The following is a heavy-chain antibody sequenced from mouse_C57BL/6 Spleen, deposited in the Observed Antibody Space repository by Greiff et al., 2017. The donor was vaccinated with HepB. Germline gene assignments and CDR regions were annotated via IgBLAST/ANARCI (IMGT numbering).Heavy chain of an antibody. J-gene: IGHJ4*01. CDR1: GYTFTSYW. CDR3: ATRSFNWDLFYAMDY. Sequence: QVQLQQPGAELVKPGASVKLSCKASGYTFTSYWMHWVKQRPGQGLEWIGMIHPNSGSTNYNEKFKSKATLTVDKSSSTAYMQLSSLTSEDSAVYYCATRSFNWDLFYAMDYWGQGTSVTVSS. CDR2: IHPNSGST. D-gene: IGHD4-1*01. V-gene: IGHV1-64*01.